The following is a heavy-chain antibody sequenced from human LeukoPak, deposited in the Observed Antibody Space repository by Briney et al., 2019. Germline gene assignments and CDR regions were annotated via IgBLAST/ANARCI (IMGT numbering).Heavy chain of an antibody. V-gene: IGHV4-59*01. J-gene: IGHJ4*02. CDR3: TTSGYYDSSGYAD. D-gene: IGHD3-22*01. Sequence: SETLSLTCAVYGGSFSGYYWSWIRQPPGKGLEWIGYIYYSGSTNNNPSLKSRVTISVDTSKNQFSLKLSSVTAAGTAVYYCTTSGYYDSSGYADWGQGTLVTVSS. CDR2: IYYSGST. CDR1: GGSFSGYY.